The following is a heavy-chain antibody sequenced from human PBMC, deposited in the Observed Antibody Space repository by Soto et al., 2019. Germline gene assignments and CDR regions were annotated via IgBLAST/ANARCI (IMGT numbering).Heavy chain of an antibody. D-gene: IGHD5-12*01. J-gene: IGHJ5*02. Sequence: PSETLSLTCTVSGGSLSSDDHDWTRSDDYYWTCIRQPPGKGLEWIGNIHYNGSTNYNPSLKSRVVISVDTSKNQFSLKLVSVTAADTAVYYCARKTRPPTTTYTWFGPWGQGALVTVSS. CDR2: IHYNGST. V-gene: IGHV4-61*08. CDR1: GGSLSSDDHDWTRSDDYY. CDR3: ARKTRPPTTTYTWFGP.